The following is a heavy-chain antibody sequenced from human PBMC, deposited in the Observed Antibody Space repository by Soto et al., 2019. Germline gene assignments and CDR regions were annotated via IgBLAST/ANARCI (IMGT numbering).Heavy chain of an antibody. Sequence: QVQLQESGPGLVKPSETLSLTCTVSGGSVSSGTYYWSWIRQPPGKGLEWIGYISYSGSTNYNPSLKSRVTISVDTSKNQCSLKLSSVTAADTAVYYCAKCPHCFDPWGQGTLVTGSS. V-gene: IGHV4-61*01. CDR2: ISYSGST. CDR1: GGSVSSGTYY. CDR3: AKCPHCFDP. J-gene: IGHJ5*02.